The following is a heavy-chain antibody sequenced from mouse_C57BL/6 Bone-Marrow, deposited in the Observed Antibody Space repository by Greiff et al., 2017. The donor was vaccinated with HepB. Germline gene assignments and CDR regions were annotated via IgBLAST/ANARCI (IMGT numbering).Heavy chain of an antibody. V-gene: IGHV1-72*01. CDR3: ARGIYDYYGSSYRSY. Sequence: QVQLKQPGAELVKPGASVKLSCKASGYTFTSYWMHWVKQRPGRGLEWIGRIDPNSGGTKYNEKFKSKATLTVDKPSSTAYMQLSSLTSEDSAVYYCARGIYDYYGSSYRSYWGQGTTLTVSS. CDR2: IDPNSGGT. CDR1: GYTFTSYW. D-gene: IGHD1-1*01. J-gene: IGHJ2*01.